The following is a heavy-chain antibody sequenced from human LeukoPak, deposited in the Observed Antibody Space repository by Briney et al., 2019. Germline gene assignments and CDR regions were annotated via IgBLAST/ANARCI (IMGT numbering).Heavy chain of an antibody. D-gene: IGHD3-10*01. CDR1: GFTFGGYA. CDR3: TRARGIVWFGELLPCYFDY. Sequence: GGSLRLSCTASGFTFGGYAMSWFRQAPGKGLEWVGFIRSKAYGGTTEYAASVKARFTISREDSKSIAYLQMNSLKTEDTAVYYCTRARGIVWFGELLPCYFDYWGQGTLVTVSS. V-gene: IGHV3-49*03. CDR2: IRSKAYGGTT. J-gene: IGHJ4*02.